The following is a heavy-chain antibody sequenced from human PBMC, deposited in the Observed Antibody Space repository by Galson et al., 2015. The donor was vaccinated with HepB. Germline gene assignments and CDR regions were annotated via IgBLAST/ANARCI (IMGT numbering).Heavy chain of an antibody. CDR1: GGTFSSYT. CDR3: ASQYYGSGSQRYFDY. J-gene: IGHJ4*02. D-gene: IGHD3-10*01. Sequence: SVKVSCKASGGTFSSYTISWVRQAPGQGLEWMGRIIPILGIANYAQKFQGRVTITADKSTSTAYMELSSLRSEDTAVYYCASQYYGSGSQRYFDYWGQGTLVTVSS. CDR2: IIPILGIA. V-gene: IGHV1-69*02.